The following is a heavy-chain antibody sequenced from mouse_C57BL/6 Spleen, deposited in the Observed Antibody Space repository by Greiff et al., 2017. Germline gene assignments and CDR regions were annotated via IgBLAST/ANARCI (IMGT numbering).Heavy chain of an antibody. CDR2: IDPENGDT. CDR1: GFNIKDDY. J-gene: IGHJ3*01. V-gene: IGHV14-4*01. D-gene: IGHD1-1*01. Sequence: EVQLQQSGAELVRPGASVKLSCTASGFNIKDDYMHWVKQRPEQGLEWIGWIDPENGDTEYASKFQGKATITADTSSNTAYLQLSSLTSEDTAVYYCTRSYGSSYGFAYWGQGTLVTVSA. CDR3: TRSYGSSYGFAY.